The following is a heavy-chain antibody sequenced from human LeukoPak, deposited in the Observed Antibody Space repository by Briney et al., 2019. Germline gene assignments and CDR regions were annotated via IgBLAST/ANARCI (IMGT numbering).Heavy chain of an antibody. Sequence: GESLRLSCAASGFTFSHAWMSWVRQAPGTGLEWVGRIKSKADGGATDYAAPVKGRFTISRGDSKKTLYLQMNNLRTEDTAVYYCATDDNYGDNRAFDYWGQGTLVTVSS. CDR1: GFTFSHAW. CDR2: IKSKADGGAT. D-gene: IGHD4-17*01. J-gene: IGHJ4*02. CDR3: ATDDNYGDNRAFDY. V-gene: IGHV3-15*01.